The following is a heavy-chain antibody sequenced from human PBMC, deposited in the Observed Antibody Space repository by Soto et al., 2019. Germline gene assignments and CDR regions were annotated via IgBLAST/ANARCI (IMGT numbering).Heavy chain of an antibody. CDR1: GYTFTSYG. J-gene: IGHJ6*01. CDR2: IRAYNGNT. Sequence: QVQLVQSGAEVKKPGASVKVSCKASGYTFTSYGISWVRQAPGQGLEWMGWIRAYNGNTNYAQKLQGRVTMTTDTSPRTADMELRSRRYDGTAVSYFARDLPTMDVWWQATRVTVSS. CDR3: ARDLPTMDV. V-gene: IGHV1-18*01.